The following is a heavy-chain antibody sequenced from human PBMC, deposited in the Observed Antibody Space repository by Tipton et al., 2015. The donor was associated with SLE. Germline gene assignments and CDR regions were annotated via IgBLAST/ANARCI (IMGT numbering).Heavy chain of an antibody. CDR3: ASQDSLAVAGTYYYYGMDV. V-gene: IGHV3-21*01. CDR2: ISSSSSYI. J-gene: IGHJ6*02. CDR1: GFTFSRYA. D-gene: IGHD6-19*01. Sequence: SLRLSCVVSGFTFSRYAMNWVRQAPGKGLEWVSSISSSSSYIYYADSVKGRFTISRDNAKNSLYLQMNSLRAEDTAVYYCASQDSLAVAGTYYYYGMDVWGQGTTVTVSS.